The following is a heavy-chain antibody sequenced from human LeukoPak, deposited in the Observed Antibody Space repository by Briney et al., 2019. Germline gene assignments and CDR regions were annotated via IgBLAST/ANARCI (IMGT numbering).Heavy chain of an antibody. J-gene: IGHJ5*02. Sequence: AASVKVSCKASGCTFSSYAMSWVRQAPGQGLEWMGGIIPNFGKANYAQKFQGRVTITGDESTSTAYMELSSLRSEDTAVYYCARYPSTVTTWEVWFDLWGQGTLVTVSS. CDR2: IIPNFGKA. V-gene: IGHV1-69*13. CDR1: GCTFSSYA. CDR3: ARYPSTVTTWEVWFDL. D-gene: IGHD4-11*01.